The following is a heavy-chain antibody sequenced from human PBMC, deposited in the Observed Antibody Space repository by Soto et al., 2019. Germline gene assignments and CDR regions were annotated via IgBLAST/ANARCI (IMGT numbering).Heavy chain of an antibody. CDR2: INPGVGNT. CDR3: ARLGNSTF. CDR1: GYTFTGFY. D-gene: IGHD4-4*01. Sequence: ASVKVSCKASGYTFTGFYIHWVRQAPGQGLEWMGIINPGVGNTNYSQKFQDRLTMTRDTSTSTVYMELSSLKSEDTAIYYCARLGNSTFWGQGTLVTVSS. J-gene: IGHJ4*02. V-gene: IGHV1-46*01.